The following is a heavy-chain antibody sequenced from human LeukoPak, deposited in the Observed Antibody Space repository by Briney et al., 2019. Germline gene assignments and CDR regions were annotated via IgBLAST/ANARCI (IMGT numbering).Heavy chain of an antibody. CDR2: ISSSSSYI. J-gene: IGHJ4*02. D-gene: IGHD5-12*01. CDR1: GFTFSSYS. V-gene: IGHV3-21*01. Sequence: GGSLRLSCAASGFTFSSYSMNWVRQAPGKGLEWVSSISSSSSYIYYADSVKGRFTISRDNSKNTLYLQMNSLRAEDTAVYYCAKEGYSGYEVDYWGQGTLVTVSS. CDR3: AKEGYSGYEVDY.